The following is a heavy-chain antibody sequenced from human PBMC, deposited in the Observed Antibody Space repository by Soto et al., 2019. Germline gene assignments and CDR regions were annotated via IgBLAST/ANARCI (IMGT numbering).Heavy chain of an antibody. V-gene: IGHV3-30*03. CDR2: ISYDGSNK. D-gene: IGHD6-13*01. CDR1: GFTFSSYG. Sequence: GGSLRLSCAASGFTFSSYGMHWVRQAPGKGLEWVAVISYDGSNKYYADSVKGRLTISRDNSKNTLYLQMNSLRAADTAVYYCARGRGVAVADNLIFDSWGQGTLVTVSS. CDR3: ARGRGVAVADNLIFDS. J-gene: IGHJ4*02.